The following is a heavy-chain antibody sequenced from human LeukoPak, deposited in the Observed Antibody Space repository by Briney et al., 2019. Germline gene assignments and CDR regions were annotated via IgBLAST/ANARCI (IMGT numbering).Heavy chain of an antibody. Sequence: SETLSLTCTVSGGSISSYYWSWIRQPPGKGLEWIGFIYYSGSTSYNPSLKSRVTISVDTSKNQFSLKLSSVTAADTAVYYCARGSIAARNDAFDIWGQGTMVTVSS. CDR2: IYYSGST. CDR1: GGSISSYY. CDR3: ARGSIAARNDAFDI. D-gene: IGHD6-6*01. V-gene: IGHV4-59*08. J-gene: IGHJ3*02.